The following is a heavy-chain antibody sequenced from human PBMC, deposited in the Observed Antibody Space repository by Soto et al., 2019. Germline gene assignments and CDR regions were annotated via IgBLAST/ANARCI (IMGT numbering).Heavy chain of an antibody. CDR2: INPNSGDT. CDR3: ARTYSTSYRPSYCMDG. J-gene: IGHJ6*02. CDR1: GYTFTGYY. Sequence: VSVKVSCKASGYTFTGYYMHWVRQAPGQGLQWMGWINPNSGDTNYAQKFQGRVTMTRDTSINTAYLDLSRLRSDDTAVYHCARTYSTSYRPSYCMDGWGRGTTVTVAS. D-gene: IGHD6-6*01. V-gene: IGHV1-2*02.